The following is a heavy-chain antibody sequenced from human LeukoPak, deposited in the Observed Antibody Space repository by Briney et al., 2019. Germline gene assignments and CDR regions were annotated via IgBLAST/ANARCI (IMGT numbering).Heavy chain of an antibody. CDR1: GGSISSGGYY. CDR3: ARGLIAAAEAHFDY. Sequence: ASETLSLTCTVSGGSISSGGYYWSWIRQPPGKGLEWIGYIYHSGSTYYNPSLKSRVTISVDRSKNQFSLKLSSVTAADTAVYYCARGLIAAAEAHFDYWGQGTLVTVSS. CDR2: IYHSGST. D-gene: IGHD6-13*01. J-gene: IGHJ4*02. V-gene: IGHV4-30-2*01.